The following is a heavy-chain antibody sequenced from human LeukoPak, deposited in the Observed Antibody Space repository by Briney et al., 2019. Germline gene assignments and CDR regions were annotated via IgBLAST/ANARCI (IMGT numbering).Heavy chain of an antibody. CDR3: AKELHGSGNYAFDY. Sequence: QSGGSLRLSCAASGFTFSSCALSWVCQAPGKGLEWVSTVSVNGGTTYYADSVKGRFTISRDNSKNTLYLQMNSLRAEDTAVYFCAKELHGSGNYAFDYWGQGTLVTVPS. D-gene: IGHD3-10*01. J-gene: IGHJ4*02. CDR1: GFTFSSCA. V-gene: IGHV3-23*01. CDR2: VSVNGGTT.